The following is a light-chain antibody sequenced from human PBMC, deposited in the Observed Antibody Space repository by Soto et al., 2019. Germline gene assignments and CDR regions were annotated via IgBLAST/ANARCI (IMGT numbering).Light chain of an antibody. CDR2: DAS. Sequence: EIVLTQSPATLSLSPGERATLSCRASQYITIYLAWYQQKPVQAPRLLIYDASNRATGIPARFSGSGSGTDFTLTISSLEPDDFAVYYCQQRADWPITFGQGTRLEIK. J-gene: IGKJ5*01. V-gene: IGKV3-11*01. CDR3: QQRADWPIT. CDR1: QYITIY.